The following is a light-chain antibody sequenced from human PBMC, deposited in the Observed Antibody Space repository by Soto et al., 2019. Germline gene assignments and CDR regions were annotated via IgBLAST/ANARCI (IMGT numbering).Light chain of an antibody. V-gene: IGKV3D-20*01. Sequence: EIVLTQSPATLSLSPGEKATLSCGASQSVSNSYLAWYQQKPGLAPRLLIYDASSRATGIPDRFSGSGSGTDFTLTISRLEPEDFAVYYCQHYGSSPPYTFGQGTKLEIK. CDR1: QSVSNSY. CDR2: DAS. CDR3: QHYGSSPPYT. J-gene: IGKJ2*01.